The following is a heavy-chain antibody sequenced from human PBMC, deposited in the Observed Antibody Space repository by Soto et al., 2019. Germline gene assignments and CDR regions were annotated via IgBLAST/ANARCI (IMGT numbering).Heavy chain of an antibody. CDR1: GGSISTSDYY. CDR2: IYHSGST. J-gene: IGHJ4*02. V-gene: IGHV4-39*01. CDR3: AKHSIMSYFDY. Sequence: PSETLSLTCTVSGGSISTSDYYWGWIRQPPGKGLEWIGIIYHSGSTSYNPSLRSRVTISVDTSNNQFSLKLSSVIAADTAVYYCAKHSIMSYFDYWGQGTLVTVSS.